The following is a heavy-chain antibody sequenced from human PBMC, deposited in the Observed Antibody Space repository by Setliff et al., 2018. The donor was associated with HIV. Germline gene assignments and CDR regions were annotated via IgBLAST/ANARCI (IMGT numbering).Heavy chain of an antibody. CDR1: GFTFSNNW. Sequence: GGSLRLSCAASGFTFSNNWMAWVRLAPGKGLEWVANIKQDGSVKNYVDSLKGRFTISRDNAKNSLYLQMNSLRAEDTAVYYCARAVHSGWYYFDYWGQGTLVTVPQ. V-gene: IGHV3-7*02. CDR3: ARAVHSGWYYFDY. J-gene: IGHJ4*02. CDR2: IKQDGSVK. D-gene: IGHD6-19*01.